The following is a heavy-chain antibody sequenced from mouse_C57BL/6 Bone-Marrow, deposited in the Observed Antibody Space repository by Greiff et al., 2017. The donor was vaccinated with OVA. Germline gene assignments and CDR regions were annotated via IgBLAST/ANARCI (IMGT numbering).Heavy chain of an antibody. V-gene: IGHV1-52*01. CDR3: ARGARYPRCFDV. D-gene: IGHD2-12*01. CDR2: IDPSDSET. Sequence: QVQLQQPGAELVRPGSSVKLSCKASGYTFTSYWMHWVKQRPIQGLEWIGNIDPSDSETHYNQKFKDKATLTVYKSSSTAYMQLSSLTSEDSAVDYCARGARYPRCFDVWGTGTTVTVSS. J-gene: IGHJ1*03. CDR1: GYTFTSYW.